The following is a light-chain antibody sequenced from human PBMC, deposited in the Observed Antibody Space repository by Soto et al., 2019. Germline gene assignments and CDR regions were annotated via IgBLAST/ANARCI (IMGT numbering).Light chain of an antibody. CDR2: DAY. J-gene: IGKJ5*01. CDR3: QQRHMWPIT. V-gene: IGKV3-11*01. Sequence: LLTQSPVPLSLSPGERATLSCRASQSFRGLLAWYQQKPGQAPRLLIYDAYNRATGIPPRFSGSGSGTDFTLTISSLEPEDSAVYYCQQRHMWPITFGQGTRLENK. CDR1: QSFRGL.